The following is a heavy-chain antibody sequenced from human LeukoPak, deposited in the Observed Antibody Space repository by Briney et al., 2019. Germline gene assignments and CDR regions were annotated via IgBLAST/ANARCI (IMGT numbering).Heavy chain of an antibody. D-gene: IGHD4-23*01. J-gene: IGHJ4*02. CDR3: ARGDYGGRSPFDY. V-gene: IGHV1-2*02. CDR2: INPNSGGT. CDR1: GYTFTGYY. Sequence: ASVKVSCKASGYTFTGYYMHWVRQAPGQGLEWMGWINPNSGGTNYAQKFKGRVTMTRDTSISTAYMELSRLRSDDTAVYYCARGDYGGRSPFDYWGQGTLVTVSS.